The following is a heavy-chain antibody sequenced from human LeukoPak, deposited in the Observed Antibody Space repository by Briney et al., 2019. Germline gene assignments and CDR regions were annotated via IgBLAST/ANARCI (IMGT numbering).Heavy chain of an antibody. CDR1: GYTFTSYD. V-gene: IGHV1-8*01. Sequence: ASVKVSCKASGYTFTSYDINWVRQATGQGLEWMGWMNPNSGNTGYAQKFQGRVTMTRNTSISTAYMELSSLRSEDTAVYYCARVPSIAARQYYYMDVWGKGTTVTVSS. CDR3: ARVPSIAARQYYYMDV. J-gene: IGHJ6*03. D-gene: IGHD6-13*01. CDR2: MNPNSGNT.